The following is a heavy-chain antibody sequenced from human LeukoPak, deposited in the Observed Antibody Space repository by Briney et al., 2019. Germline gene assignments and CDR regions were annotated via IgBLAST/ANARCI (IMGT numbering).Heavy chain of an antibody. Sequence: GGSLRLSCAASGFAFSTYGMHWVRQAPGKGLEWLALIWYDGSNKYYADSVKGRFSISRDNPKNTLYLQMNSLRAEDTAVYCCARTPAPYSSSFWFDPWGQGTLVTVSS. CDR3: ARTPAPYSSSFWFDP. V-gene: IGHV3-33*01. D-gene: IGHD6-6*01. J-gene: IGHJ5*02. CDR2: IWYDGSNK. CDR1: GFAFSTYG.